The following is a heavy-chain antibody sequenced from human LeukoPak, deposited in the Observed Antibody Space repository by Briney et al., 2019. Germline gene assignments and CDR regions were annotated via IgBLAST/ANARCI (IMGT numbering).Heavy chain of an antibody. J-gene: IGHJ6*03. V-gene: IGHV3-48*04. Sequence: GGSLRLSCAASGFTFSSYSMNWVRQAPGKGLEWVSYISSSSSTIYYADSVKGRFTISRDNAKNSLYLQMNSLRAEDTAVYYCARDPRFTMIVVVIAEEYYMDVWGKGTTVTVSS. CDR3: ARDPRFTMIVVVIAEEYYMDV. D-gene: IGHD3-22*01. CDR2: ISSSSSTI. CDR1: GFTFSSYS.